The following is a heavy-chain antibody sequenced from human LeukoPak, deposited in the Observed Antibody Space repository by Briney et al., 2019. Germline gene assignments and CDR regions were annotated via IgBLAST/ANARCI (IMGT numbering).Heavy chain of an antibody. V-gene: IGHV4-59*01. CDR3: ARGYCSGGGCSLLDY. J-gene: IGHJ4*02. Sequence: SETLSLTCSVSGGSISTYYWSWIRQPPGKGLEWIGYIYYSGSTNTNYNPSLKSRVNISVDTSKNQFSLKLSSVTAADTAVYYCARGYCSGGGCSLLDYWGQGTLVTVSS. CDR1: GGSISTYY. D-gene: IGHD2-15*01. CDR2: IYYSGSTNT.